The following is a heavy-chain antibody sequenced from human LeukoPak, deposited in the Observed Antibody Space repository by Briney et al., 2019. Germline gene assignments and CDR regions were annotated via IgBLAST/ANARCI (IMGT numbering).Heavy chain of an antibody. Sequence: GGSLRLSCAASGFTFSTYEMNWVRQAPGRGLEWVGFIRSKAYGGTTEYAASVKGRFTISRDDSKSIAYLQMNSLKTEDTAVYYCTRGDIAADDYWGQGTLVTVSS. J-gene: IGHJ4*02. V-gene: IGHV3-49*04. CDR2: IRSKAYGGTT. CDR3: TRGDIAADDY. D-gene: IGHD6-13*01. CDR1: GFTFSTYE.